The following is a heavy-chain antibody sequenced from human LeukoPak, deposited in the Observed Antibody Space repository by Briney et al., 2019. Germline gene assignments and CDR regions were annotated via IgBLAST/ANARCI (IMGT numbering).Heavy chain of an antibody. Sequence: SGGSLRLSCAASGFTVSSNYMSWVRQAPGKGLEWVSVIYSGGSTYYADSVKGRFTISRDNSKNTLYLQMNSLRAEDTAVYYCARDLRGYVDDYWGQGTLVTVSS. D-gene: IGHD5-12*01. CDR1: GFTVSSNY. J-gene: IGHJ4*02. V-gene: IGHV3-66*01. CDR3: ARDLRGYVDDY. CDR2: IYSGGST.